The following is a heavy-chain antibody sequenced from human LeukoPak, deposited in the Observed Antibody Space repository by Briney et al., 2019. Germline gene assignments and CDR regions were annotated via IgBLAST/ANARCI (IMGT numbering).Heavy chain of an antibody. CDR1: GGSFSGYY. J-gene: IGHJ5*02. CDR2: IYTSGST. Sequence: SETLSLTCAVYGGSFSGYYWSWIRQPAGKGLEWIGRIYTSGSTNYNPSLKSRVTMSVDTSKNQFSLKLSSVTAADTAVYYCARGYSSSWNWFDPWGQGTLVTVSS. V-gene: IGHV4-59*10. D-gene: IGHD6-13*01. CDR3: ARGYSSSWNWFDP.